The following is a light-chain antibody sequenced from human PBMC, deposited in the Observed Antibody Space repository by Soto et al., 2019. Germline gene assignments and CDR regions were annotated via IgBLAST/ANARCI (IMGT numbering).Light chain of an antibody. J-gene: IGLJ2*01. V-gene: IGLV2-14*01. CDR2: DVS. CDR3: SSYTSSSTRV. Sequence: QSALTQPASVSGSPGQSIAISCTGTSSDVGGYNCVSWYQQDPGKAPKLMIYDVSNRPSGVSNRFSGSKSGNTASLTISGLQAEDEADYYCSSYTSSSTRVFGGGTKLTVL. CDR1: SSDVGGYNC.